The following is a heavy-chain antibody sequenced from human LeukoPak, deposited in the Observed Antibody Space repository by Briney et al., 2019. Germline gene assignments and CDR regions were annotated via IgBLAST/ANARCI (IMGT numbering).Heavy chain of an antibody. J-gene: IGHJ6*02. D-gene: IGHD6-6*01. CDR2: IYYSGST. Sequence: SETLSLTCTVSGGSISSYYWSWIRQPPGKGLEWIGYIYYSGSTNYNPSLKSRVTMSVDTSKNQFSLKLSSVTAADTAVYYCARDTGQLVSYYYGMDVWGQGTTVTVSS. CDR3: ARDTGQLVSYYYGMDV. V-gene: IGHV4-59*12. CDR1: GGSISSYY.